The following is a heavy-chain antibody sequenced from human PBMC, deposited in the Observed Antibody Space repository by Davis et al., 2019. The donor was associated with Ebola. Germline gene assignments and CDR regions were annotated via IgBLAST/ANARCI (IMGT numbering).Heavy chain of an antibody. J-gene: IGHJ6*02. CDR3: VQDSGWYSGDYYYYGMDV. D-gene: IGHD6-19*01. CDR2: ISYDGSNK. Sequence: GGSLRLSCAASGFTFSSYAMHWVRQAPGKGLEWVAVISYDGSNKYYADSAKGRFTISRDNSKNTLYLQMNSLRAEDTAVYYCVQDSGWYSGDYYYYGMDVWGQGTTVTVSS. V-gene: IGHV3-30-3*01. CDR1: GFTFSSYA.